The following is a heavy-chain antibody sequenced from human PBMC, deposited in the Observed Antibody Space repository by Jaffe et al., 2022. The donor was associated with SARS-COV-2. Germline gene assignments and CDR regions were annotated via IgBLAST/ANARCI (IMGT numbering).Heavy chain of an antibody. Sequence: QVQLVQSGAEVKKPGSSVKVSCKASGGTFGTYVITWVRQAPGQGLEWMGGIIPIFGTTNYAQKFQGRVTITADESTSTAYMEMSGLRFEDTAVYYCARGEGAAAGTYYHYYYMDVWGKGTTVTVSS. CDR1: GGTFGTYV. V-gene: IGHV1-69*01. CDR3: ARGEGAAAGTYYHYYYMDV. D-gene: IGHD6-13*01. CDR2: IIPIFGTT. J-gene: IGHJ6*03.